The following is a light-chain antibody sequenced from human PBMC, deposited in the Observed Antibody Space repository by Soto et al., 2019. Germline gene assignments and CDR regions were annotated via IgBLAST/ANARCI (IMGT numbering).Light chain of an antibody. CDR1: NSDVGGYNY. V-gene: IGLV2-14*01. J-gene: IGLJ1*01. CDR2: EVS. CDR3: SSYATSSPYV. Sequence: QSALTQPASVSGSPGQSITISCTGTNSDVGGYNYVSWYQQHPGKAPELMIYEVSHRPSGVSNRFSGSKSDNTASLTISGLQVEDEADYYCSSYATSSPYVFGPGTKLTVL.